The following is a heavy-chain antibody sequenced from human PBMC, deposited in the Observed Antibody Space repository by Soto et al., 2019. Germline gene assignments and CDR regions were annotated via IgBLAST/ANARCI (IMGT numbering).Heavy chain of an antibody. CDR1: GFTFSSAW. J-gene: IGHJ4*02. Sequence: PGGSLRLSCAASGFTFSSAWMSWVRQAPGKGLEWVGRIKSKTDGGTTDYAAPVKGRFTISRDDSKNTLYLQMNSLKTEDTAVYYCTNYYDFWSGYQGYYFDYWGQGTLVTVSS. CDR2: IKSKTDGGTT. D-gene: IGHD3-3*01. V-gene: IGHV3-15*01. CDR3: TNYYDFWSGYQGYYFDY.